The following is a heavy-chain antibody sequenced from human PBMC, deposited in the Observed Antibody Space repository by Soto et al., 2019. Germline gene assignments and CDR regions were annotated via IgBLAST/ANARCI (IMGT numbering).Heavy chain of an antibody. CDR3: ARQNYDSQIFDY. Sequence: QVQLVESGGGVVQPGRSLRLSCAASGFTFSSYAMHWVRQAPGKGLEWVAVISYDGSNKYYADSVKGRFTISRDNSKNTLYLQMNSRRAEDTAVYYCARQNYDSQIFDYWGQGTLVTVSS. CDR1: GFTFSSYA. V-gene: IGHV3-30-3*01. J-gene: IGHJ4*02. D-gene: IGHD3-3*01. CDR2: ISYDGSNK.